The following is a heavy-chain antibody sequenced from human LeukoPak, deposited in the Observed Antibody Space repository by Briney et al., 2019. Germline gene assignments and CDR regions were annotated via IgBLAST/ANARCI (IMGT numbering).Heavy chain of an antibody. CDR2: ISYDGSNK. CDR1: GFTFSSYG. J-gene: IGHJ4*02. D-gene: IGHD3-10*01. Sequence: PGRSLRLSCAASGFTFSSYGMHWVRQAPGKGLEWVAVISYDGSNKYYADSVKGRFTISKDNSKNTLYLQMNSLRAEDTAVYYCAKDRSERPPMVRGVIMGPVHYWGQGTLVTVSS. CDR3: AKDRSERPPMVRGVIMGPVHY. V-gene: IGHV3-30*18.